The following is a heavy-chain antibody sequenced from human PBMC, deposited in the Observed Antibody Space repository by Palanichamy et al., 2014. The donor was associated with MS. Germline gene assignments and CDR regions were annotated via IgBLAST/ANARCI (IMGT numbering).Heavy chain of an antibody. D-gene: IGHD1-26*01. V-gene: IGHV3-30*03. CDR1: GFTFSSYG. CDR2: ISYDGSNK. CDR3: ATDSGSYSPFDY. J-gene: IGHJ4*02. Sequence: QVQLVESGGGVVQPGRSLRLSCAASGFTFSSYGMHWVRQAPGKGLEWVAVISYDGSNKYYADSVKGRFTISRDNSKNTLYPQMNSLRAEDTAVYYCATDSGSYSPFDYWGQGTLVTVSS.